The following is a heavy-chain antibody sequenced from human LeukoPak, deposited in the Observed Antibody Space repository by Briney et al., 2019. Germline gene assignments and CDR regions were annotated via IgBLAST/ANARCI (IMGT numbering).Heavy chain of an antibody. J-gene: IGHJ5*02. CDR2: VSADGSNK. CDR1: GFTLSSSPA. CDR3: AKDRIVATIGNWFDP. Sequence: GGSLRLSCAASGFTLSSSPAMHWVRQAPGKGPEWVAAVSADGSNKYFADTVKGRFTISSDISKNALYLEMNSLRLEDTAVYYCAKDRIVATIGNWFDPWGQGTLVTVSS. V-gene: IGHV3-30-3*01. D-gene: IGHD5-12*01.